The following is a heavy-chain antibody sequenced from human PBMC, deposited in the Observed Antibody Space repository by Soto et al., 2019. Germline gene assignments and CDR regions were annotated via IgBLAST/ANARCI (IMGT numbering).Heavy chain of an antibody. Sequence: QVQLVESGGGVVQPGRSLRLSCAASGFTFSSYGMHWVRQAPGKGLEWVAVISYDGSNKYYADSVKGRFTISRDNSKNTLYLQMNGRRAEDTAVYYCAATWDGYSYGDGVYYFDYWGQGTLVTVSS. CDR2: ISYDGSNK. CDR3: AATWDGYSYGDGVYYFDY. J-gene: IGHJ4*02. V-gene: IGHV3-30*03. CDR1: GFTFSSYG. D-gene: IGHD5-18*01.